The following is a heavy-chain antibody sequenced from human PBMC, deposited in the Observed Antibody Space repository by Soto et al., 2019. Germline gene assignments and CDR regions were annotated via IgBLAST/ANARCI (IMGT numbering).Heavy chain of an antibody. V-gene: IGHV3-30*18. CDR3: AKAGATGYCADGVCSHNIES. Sequence: QVRLVQSGGGVVQPGESLTLSCTGSGFTFGNYGFHWIRQAPGKGLEWIGVVSYDRDHKFYADSVRGQFTISRDNSKKTVSLQMNSLTRVDTAVYYCAKAGATGYCADGVCSHNIESWAPGPLVTVSS. D-gene: IGHD2-8*01. CDR1: GFTFGNYG. CDR2: VSYDRDHK. J-gene: IGHJ4*02.